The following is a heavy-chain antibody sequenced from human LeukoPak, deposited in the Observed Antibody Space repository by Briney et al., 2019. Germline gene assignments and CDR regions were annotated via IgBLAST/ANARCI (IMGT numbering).Heavy chain of an antibody. V-gene: IGHV4-61*02. D-gene: IGHD6-6*01. CDR3: ARDSSSYSLDY. Sequence: SETLSLTCTVSGGSISSGSYYWSWIRQPAGKGLEWIGRIYTSGSTNYNPSLKSRVTISVDTSKNQFSLKLSSVTAADTAVHYCARDSSSYSLDYWGQGTLVTVSS. CDR2: IYTSGST. J-gene: IGHJ4*02. CDR1: GGSISSGSYY.